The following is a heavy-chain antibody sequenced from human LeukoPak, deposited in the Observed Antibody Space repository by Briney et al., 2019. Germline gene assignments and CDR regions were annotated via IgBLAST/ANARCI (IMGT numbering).Heavy chain of an antibody. V-gene: IGHV3-30*18. CDR2: ISYDGSNK. J-gene: IGHJ5*02. CDR1: GFTFSSYG. D-gene: IGHD3-22*01. CDR3: AKDLGQRITMIVVVA. Sequence: PGGSLRLSCAASGFTFSSYGMHWVRQAPGKGLEWVAVISYDGSNKCYADSVKGRFTISRDNSKNTLYLQMNSLRAEDTAVYYCAKDLGQRITMIVVVAWGQGTLVTVSS.